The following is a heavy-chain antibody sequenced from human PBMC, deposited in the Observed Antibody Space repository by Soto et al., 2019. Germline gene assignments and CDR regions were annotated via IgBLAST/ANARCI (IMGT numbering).Heavy chain of an antibody. CDR3: ARDADSSSSDSDGMDV. D-gene: IGHD6-6*01. J-gene: IGHJ6*02. CDR1: GFTFSSYG. CDR2: IWYDGSNK. V-gene: IGHV3-33*01. Sequence: GGSLRLSCAASGFTFSSYGMHWVRQAPGKGLEWVAVIWYDGSNKYYADSVKGRFTISRDNSKNTLYLQMNSLRAEDTAVYYCARDADSSSSDSDGMDVWGQGTTVTVSS.